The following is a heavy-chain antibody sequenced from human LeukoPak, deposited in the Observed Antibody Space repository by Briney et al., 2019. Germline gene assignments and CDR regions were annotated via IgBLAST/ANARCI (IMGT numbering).Heavy chain of an antibody. D-gene: IGHD3-10*01. CDR3: VTSRPSGGYYYYYGMDV. V-gene: IGHV3-64D*06. CDR1: GFTFSIYA. CDR2: ISSNGGST. Sequence: PGGSLRLSCSASGFTFSIYAMHWVRQAPGKGLEYVSGISSNGGSTHYADSVKGRFTISRDNSKNTLYLQMSSLRAEDTAVYYCVTSRPSGGYYYYYGMDVWGKGTTVTVSS. J-gene: IGHJ6*04.